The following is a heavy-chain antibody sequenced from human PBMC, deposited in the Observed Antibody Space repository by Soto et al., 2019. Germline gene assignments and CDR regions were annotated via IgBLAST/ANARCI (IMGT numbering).Heavy chain of an antibody. CDR3: ARTSFGVVTNWGLDY. CDR1: GFIFSNYW. J-gene: IGHJ4*02. Sequence: EVQLEESGGVLVQPGGSLRLSCAASGFIFSNYWMTWVRQAPGKGLEWVANINQDGSKTYYVDSVKGRFTISRDNAKNSLYLQMNSLRAEDTAVYSCARTSFGVVTNWGLDYWGQGTMVTVSS. CDR2: INQDGSKT. V-gene: IGHV3-7*01. D-gene: IGHD3-3*01.